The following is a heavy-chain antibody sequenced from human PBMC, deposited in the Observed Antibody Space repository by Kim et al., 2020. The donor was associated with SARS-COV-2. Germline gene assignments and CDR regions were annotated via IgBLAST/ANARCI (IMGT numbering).Heavy chain of an antibody. V-gene: IGHV4-31*02. Sequence: YYNPSLKSRVTNSVDTSKDQFSLKLSSVTAAGTAVYYCAASIAAAGPFGYWCQGALVTVSS. D-gene: IGHD6-13*01. CDR3: AASIAAAGPFGY. J-gene: IGHJ4*02.